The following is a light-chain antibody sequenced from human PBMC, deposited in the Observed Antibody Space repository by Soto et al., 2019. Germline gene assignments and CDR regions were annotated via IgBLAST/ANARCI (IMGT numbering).Light chain of an antibody. J-gene: IGKJ2*01. CDR2: GAS. V-gene: IGKV3-15*01. CDR3: HQYDDGPYT. Sequence: EIVMTQSPATLSLSPGERATLSCRASQSVSSNVAWYQQIPGQTPRLLIYGASTRATGIPVRFSGSGSGTEFTLTISXLQSEDFAVYYCHQYDDGPYTFGQGTK. CDR1: QSVSSN.